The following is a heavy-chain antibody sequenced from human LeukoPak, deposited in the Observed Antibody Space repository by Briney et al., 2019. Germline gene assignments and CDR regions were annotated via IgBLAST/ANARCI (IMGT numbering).Heavy chain of an antibody. CDR1: GGSFNDYY. V-gene: IGHV4-34*01. J-gene: IGHJ5*02. Sequence: SETPSLTCAVYGGSFNDYYWSWIRQPPGKGLEWIGEIRHTGSTNYNPSLESRVTISIDTSKRHFSLKLTSVTAADTAVYYCALQPARRLSWFDPWGQGTLVTVSS. CDR3: ALQPARRLSWFDP. CDR2: IRHTGST. D-gene: IGHD2-2*01.